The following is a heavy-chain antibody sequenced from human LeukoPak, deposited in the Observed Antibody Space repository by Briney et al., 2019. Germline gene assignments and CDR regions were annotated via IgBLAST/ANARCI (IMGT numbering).Heavy chain of an antibody. V-gene: IGHV4-39*01. CDR1: GGSISSSSYY. CDR2: IYYSGST. J-gene: IGHJ4*02. CDR3: ARLGTAGTIFDY. Sequence: SETLSLTCTVSGGSISSSSYYWGWIRQPPGKGLEWIGSIYYSGSTNYNPSLKSRVTISVDTSKNQFSLKLSSVTAADTAVYYCARLGTAGTIFDYWGQGTLVTVSS. D-gene: IGHD1-1*01.